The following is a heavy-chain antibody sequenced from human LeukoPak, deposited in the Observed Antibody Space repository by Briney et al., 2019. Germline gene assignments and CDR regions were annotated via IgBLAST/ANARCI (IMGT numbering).Heavy chain of an antibody. Sequence: GGALRLSCAASGFTFSSYTMNWVRQAPGKGLEWVSSISGGSSYIYYADSVKGRFTISRHNPNTSLYLQIDSLRAADTAVYYCAATNLGYCSGGSCPPRFWGRGTLVTVSS. V-gene: IGHV3-21*01. D-gene: IGHD2-15*01. CDR2: ISGGSSYI. J-gene: IGHJ4*02. CDR3: AATNLGYCSGGSCPPRF. CDR1: GFTFSSYT.